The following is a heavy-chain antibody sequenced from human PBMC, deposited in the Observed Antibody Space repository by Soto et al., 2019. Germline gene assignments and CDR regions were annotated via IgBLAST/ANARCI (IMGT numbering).Heavy chain of an antibody. J-gene: IGHJ3*01. Sequence: SETLSLTCIVSGGSIARSGYYWGWVRQPPGKGLEWIGTIYYTGSTYQKSSLKSRLTISVDTSKNQFSLRLSSVTAADTAVYYCAASGVVIGSFDVFDVWGQGTLVTVSS. CDR3: AASGVVIGSFDVFDV. V-gene: IGHV4-39*01. CDR2: IYYTGST. CDR1: GGSIARSGYY. D-gene: IGHD3-3*01.